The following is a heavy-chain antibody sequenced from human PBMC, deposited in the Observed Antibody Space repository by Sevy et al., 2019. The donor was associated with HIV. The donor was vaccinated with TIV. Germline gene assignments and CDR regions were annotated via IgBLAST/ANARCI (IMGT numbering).Heavy chain of an antibody. Sequence: SETLSLTCAVSGVSVSSDTYYWSWIRQPTGKRREWIGYVYHTGSTNYSPSFKSRVTISVDTSKNHFSLRLFSVAATDTAVYYCAREPYFFDKSGYYWDYWGQGALVTVSS. D-gene: IGHD3-22*01. CDR2: VYHTGST. V-gene: IGHV4-61*01. J-gene: IGHJ4*02. CDR3: AREPYFFDKSGYYWDY. CDR1: GVSVSSDTYY.